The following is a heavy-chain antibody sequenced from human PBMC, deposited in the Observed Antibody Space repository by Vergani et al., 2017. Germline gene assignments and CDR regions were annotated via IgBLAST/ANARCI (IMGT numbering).Heavy chain of an antibody. D-gene: IGHD6-13*01. CDR1: GFTFSNYW. V-gene: IGHV3-74*01. CDR2: INSDGTSA. J-gene: IGHJ5*02. Sequence: EVQLVESGGGLVQPGGSLRLSCAASGFTFSNYWMHWGRQAPGKGLVWVSRINSDGTSASYGEFVKGRFTMSRDNAKNTVYLQMNSLRVEDTAVYYCARNRIEADEDNWFDPWGQGTLVTVSS. CDR3: ARNRIEADEDNWFDP.